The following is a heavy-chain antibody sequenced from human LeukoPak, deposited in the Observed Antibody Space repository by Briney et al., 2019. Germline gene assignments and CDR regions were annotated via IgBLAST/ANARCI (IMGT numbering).Heavy chain of an antibody. V-gene: IGHV4-61*02. CDR1: GDSISSGDYY. CDR2: ISSSGST. Sequence: SSETLSLTCTVSGDSISSGDYYWSWIRQPAGKGLEWIGRISSSGSTNYNPSLKSRVTISVDTSKNQFSLKLRSVTAADTAVYYCARVTGYRIEDYFDYWGQGTLVTVSS. D-gene: IGHD6-13*01. J-gene: IGHJ4*02. CDR3: ARVTGYRIEDYFDY.